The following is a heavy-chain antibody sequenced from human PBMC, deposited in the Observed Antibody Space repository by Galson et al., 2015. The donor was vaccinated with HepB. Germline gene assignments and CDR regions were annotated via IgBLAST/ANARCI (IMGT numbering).Heavy chain of an antibody. CDR2: IIPILGIA. D-gene: IGHD5-18*01. CDR3: AKGREGYSYGSFDY. V-gene: IGHV1-69*02. J-gene: IGHJ4*02. Sequence: SVKVSCKASGGTFSSYTISWVRQAPGQGLEWMGRIIPILGIANYARKFQGRVTITADKSTSTAYMELSSLRSEDTAVYYCAKGREGYSYGSFDYWGQGTLVTVSS. CDR1: GGTFSSYT.